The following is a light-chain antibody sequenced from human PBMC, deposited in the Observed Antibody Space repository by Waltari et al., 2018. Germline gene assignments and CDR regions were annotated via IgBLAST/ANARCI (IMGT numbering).Light chain of an antibody. J-gene: IGKJ1*01. V-gene: IGKV2D-29*02. CDR2: KVT. CDR1: QSLLHSNGNTY. CDR3: LQSTKDPWT. Sequence: DIVMTQTPLSLPVTPGDPASISCRSSQSLLHSNGNTYLHWYLQKPGQSPRLLIYKVTNRESGVPDRFSGSGSGTDFTLKISRVEPEDVGFYYCLQSTKDPWTFGQGTKVEIK.